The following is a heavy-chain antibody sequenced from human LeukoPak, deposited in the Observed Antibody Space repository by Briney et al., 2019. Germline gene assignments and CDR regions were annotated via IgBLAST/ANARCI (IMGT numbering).Heavy chain of an antibody. CDR1: GFTFSNYA. CDR2: ISGSGDST. D-gene: IGHD1-26*01. V-gene: IGHV3-23*01. CDR3: AKKWGVGTTTLDYFDY. Sequence: GGSLRLSCAASGFTFSNYAMSWVRQAPGKGLEWVSAISGSGDSTYYADSVKGRFTISRDNSKNTLYLQMNSLTDEDTAVYYCAKKWGVGTTTLDYFDYWGQGTLVTVSS. J-gene: IGHJ4*02.